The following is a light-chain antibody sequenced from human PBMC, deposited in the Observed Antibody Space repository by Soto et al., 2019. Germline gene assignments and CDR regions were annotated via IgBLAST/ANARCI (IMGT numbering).Light chain of an antibody. CDR2: GAS. CDR3: QEYLSTVLI. Sequence: EIVMTQSPATLSVSPGERATLSCRASQSVYNNLAWYQQKPGQAPRLLIYGASTRATGIPARFSGSGSGTEFTLTISSLQAEDVAIYYCQEYLSTVLIFGGGTKVEI. J-gene: IGKJ4*01. V-gene: IGKV3-15*01. CDR1: QSVYNN.